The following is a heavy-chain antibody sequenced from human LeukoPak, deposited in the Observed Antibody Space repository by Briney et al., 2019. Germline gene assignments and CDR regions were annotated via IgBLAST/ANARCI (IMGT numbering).Heavy chain of an antibody. J-gene: IGHJ4*02. D-gene: IGHD3-3*01. CDR2: ISGSGGST. Sequence: PGGSLRLSCAASGFTFSSYAMSWVRQAPGKGLEWVSGISGSGGSTYYADSMKGRFTISRDNSKNTLFLQMNSLRADDTAVYYCARSARLMKGVVEVTALDDWGQGTLVTVSS. CDR1: GFTFSSYA. CDR3: ARSARLMKGVVEVTALDD. V-gene: IGHV3-23*01.